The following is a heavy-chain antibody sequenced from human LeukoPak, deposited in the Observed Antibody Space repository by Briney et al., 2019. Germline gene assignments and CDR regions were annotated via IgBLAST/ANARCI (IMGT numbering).Heavy chain of an antibody. CDR1: AGTFTNYG. D-gene: IGHD2-15*01. V-gene: IGHV3-30*02. CDR2: IHYDASYR. J-gene: IGHJ5*01. CDR3: ANTDCRGFSCPIDS. Sequence: GGSLRLSCAASAGTFTNYGIHWVRQAPGKGLEWMAFIHYDASYRYYADSVKGRFTISRDFSKNTVYLQMNGLTTQDTAVYYCANTDCRGFSCPIDSWGQGTLVSVSS.